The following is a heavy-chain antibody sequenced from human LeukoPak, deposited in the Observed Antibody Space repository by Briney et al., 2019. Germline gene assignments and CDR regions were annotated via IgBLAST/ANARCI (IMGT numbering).Heavy chain of an antibody. D-gene: IGHD2-2*01. J-gene: IGHJ4*02. Sequence: GGSLRLSCAASGFTFSSYWMSWVRQAPGKGLEWVANIKQDGSEKYYVDSVKGRFTISRDNAKNSLYLQMNSLRAEDTAVYYCAREALLYCSSTSCPIDYWDQGTLVTVSS. V-gene: IGHV3-7*03. CDR3: AREALLYCSSTSCPIDY. CDR1: GFTFSSYW. CDR2: IKQDGSEK.